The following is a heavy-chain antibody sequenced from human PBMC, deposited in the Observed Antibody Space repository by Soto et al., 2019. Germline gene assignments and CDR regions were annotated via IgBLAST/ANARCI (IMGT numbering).Heavy chain of an antibody. CDR2: IYYSGST. J-gene: IGHJ5*02. CDR3: ARGRRGSYSRFDP. CDR1: GGSISSYY. D-gene: IGHD1-26*01. Sequence: SLTCTVSGGSISSYYWSWIRQPPGKGLEWIGYIYYSGSTNYNPSLKSRVTISVDTSKNQFSLKLSSVTAADTAVYYCARGRRGSYSRFDPWGQGTLVTVYS. V-gene: IGHV4-59*12.